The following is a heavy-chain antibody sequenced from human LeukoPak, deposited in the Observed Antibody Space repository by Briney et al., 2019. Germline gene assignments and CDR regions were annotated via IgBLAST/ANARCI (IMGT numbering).Heavy chain of an antibody. D-gene: IGHD4-17*01. CDR3: ARGLPRLRTVVY. Sequence: ASVRVSCKASGYTFTSYDINWVRQAPGQGLEWMGWMNPNSGNTGYAQTFQGRVTITRNTSISTAYMELTSLRSEDTAVYYCARGLPRLRTVVYWGQGTLVTVSS. V-gene: IGHV1-8*01. J-gene: IGHJ4*02. CDR1: GYTFTSYD. CDR2: MNPNSGNT.